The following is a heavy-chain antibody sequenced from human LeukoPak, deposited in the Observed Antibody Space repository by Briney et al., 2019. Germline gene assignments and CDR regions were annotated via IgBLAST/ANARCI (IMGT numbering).Heavy chain of an antibody. Sequence: GGSLRLSCAASGFTVSSNYMGWVRQAPGKGLEWVSVIYSGGSTYYADSVKGRFTISRDNSKNTLYLQMNSLRAEDTAVYYCARDRLLNYYFDYWGQGTLVTVSS. CDR1: GFTVSSNY. V-gene: IGHV3-66*02. J-gene: IGHJ4*02. CDR3: ARDRLLNYYFDY. CDR2: IYSGGST.